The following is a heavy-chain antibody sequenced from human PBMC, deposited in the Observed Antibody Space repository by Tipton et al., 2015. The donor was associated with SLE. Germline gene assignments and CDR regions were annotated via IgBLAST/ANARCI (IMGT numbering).Heavy chain of an antibody. CDR3: ARGSSSWYNWFDP. CDR2: INYSGST. D-gene: IGHD6-13*01. CDR1: GGSIGSSY. J-gene: IGHJ5*02. V-gene: IGHV4-59*12. Sequence: TLSLTCTVSGGSIGSSYWCWIRQSPGKGLEWIGYINYSGSTNYNPSLKSRVTISVDTSKNQFSLKLSSVTAADTAVYYCARGSSSWYNWFDPWGQGTLVTVSS.